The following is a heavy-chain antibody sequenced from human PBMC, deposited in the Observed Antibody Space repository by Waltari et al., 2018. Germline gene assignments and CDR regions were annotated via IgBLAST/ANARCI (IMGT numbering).Heavy chain of an antibody. V-gene: IGHV3-7*01. CDR3: ARELPGSLVVLDH. J-gene: IGHJ4*02. CDR2: MKEDGSDR. CDR1: GFTFNNYW. Sequence: EVQLVESGGGLVQPGGSLRLSCAASGFTFNNYWMSWVRQAPGKGREWMDKMKEDGSDRNHVDSVKGRCTISRENAKNSLYLQMNSLRAEDTAMYYCARELPGSLVVLDHWGQGTLVIVSS. D-gene: IGHD3-10*01.